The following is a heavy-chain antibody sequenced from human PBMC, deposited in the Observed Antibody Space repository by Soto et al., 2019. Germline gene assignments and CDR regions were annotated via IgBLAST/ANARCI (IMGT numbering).Heavy chain of an antibody. V-gene: IGHV4-4*07. CDR1: GGSMRTYY. CDR2: IYSSGSV. Sequence: QVQLQESGPGLVKPSETLSLICTVSGGSMRTYYWSWIRQPAGKGLEWIGRIYSSGSVTYNPSFESRVTMSVDTSKNQGSLNLRSVTAADTAVYYCARDFGANWFDPWGQGTLVTVSS. J-gene: IGHJ5*02. CDR3: ARDFGANWFDP. D-gene: IGHD3-10*01.